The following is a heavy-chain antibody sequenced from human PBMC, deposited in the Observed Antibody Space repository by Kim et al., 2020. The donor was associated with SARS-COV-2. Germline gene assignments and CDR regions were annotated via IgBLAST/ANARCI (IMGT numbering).Heavy chain of an antibody. D-gene: IGHD3-10*01. CDR1: GYTFMSYY. Sequence: ASVKVSCKASGYTFMSYYMHWVRQAPGQGLEWMGIINPSGGSTSYAQKFQGRVTMTRDTSTSTVYMELSSLRSEDTAVYYCARAYGSGSYKTNFDYWGQGTLVTVSS. CDR3: ARAYGSGSYKTNFDY. V-gene: IGHV1-46*01. CDR2: INPSGGST. J-gene: IGHJ4*02.